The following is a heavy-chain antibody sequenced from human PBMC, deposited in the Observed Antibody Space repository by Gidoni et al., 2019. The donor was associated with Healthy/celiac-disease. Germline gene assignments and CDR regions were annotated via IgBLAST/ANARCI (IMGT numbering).Heavy chain of an antibody. CDR2: SNAGNGNT. Sequence: QVQLVQSGAEVKKPGASVQVSCKASGYPFTSYAMHWVRQAPGQRRAWMGWSNAGNGNTKYSQKFQGRVTITRDTSASTAYMELSSLRSEDTAVYYCASLSGSGTLAHIYYGMDVWGQGTTVTVSS. V-gene: IGHV1-3*01. CDR1: GYPFTSYA. CDR3: ASLSGSGTLAHIYYGMDV. D-gene: IGHD2-15*01. J-gene: IGHJ6*02.